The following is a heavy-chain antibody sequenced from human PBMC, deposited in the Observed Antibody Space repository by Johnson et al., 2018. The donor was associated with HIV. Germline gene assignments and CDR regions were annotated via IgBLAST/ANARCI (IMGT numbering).Heavy chain of an antibody. CDR1: GFIFSDYY. D-gene: IGHD3-22*01. J-gene: IGHJ3*01. CDR2: ISTTGVST. CDR3: AIPYFYESGDYR. V-gene: IGHV3-64*07. Sequence: VQLVESGGGLVKPGGSLRLSCAASGFIFSDYYMNWIRQAPGKGLEYVSAISTTGVSTYYADSVRGRFTISRDNSKNTLYLKMGSLRAEDMAVYYCAIPYFYESGDYRWGQGTMVTVSS.